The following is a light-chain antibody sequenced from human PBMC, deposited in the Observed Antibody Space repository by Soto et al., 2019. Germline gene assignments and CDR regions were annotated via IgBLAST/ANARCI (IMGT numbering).Light chain of an antibody. CDR1: QSVSSSY. CDR3: QQYGSSPLT. V-gene: IGKV3-20*01. Sequence: ELVLTQSPGTLSLSPGERATLSCRASQSVSSSYLAWYQQKPDQAPRLLIYGASSRATGIPDRFSGSGSGTDFTLTISRLEPEDFAVYYCQQYGSSPLTFGGGTKV. J-gene: IGKJ4*01. CDR2: GAS.